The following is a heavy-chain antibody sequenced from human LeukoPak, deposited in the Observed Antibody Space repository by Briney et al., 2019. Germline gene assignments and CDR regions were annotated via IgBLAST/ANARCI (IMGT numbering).Heavy chain of an antibody. CDR3: AKGFSGSYYKPPMYYFDY. J-gene: IGHJ4*02. CDR2: IRHNGIDK. Sequence: GGSLRLSCAASGFTFSSYGMHWVRQAPDKGLEWVAFIRHNGIDKYLADSLKGRFIISRDNSKNTLYLQMNSLRAEDTAVYYCAKGFSGSYYKPPMYYFDYWGQGTLVTVSS. D-gene: IGHD3-10*01. CDR1: GFTFSSYG. V-gene: IGHV3-30*02.